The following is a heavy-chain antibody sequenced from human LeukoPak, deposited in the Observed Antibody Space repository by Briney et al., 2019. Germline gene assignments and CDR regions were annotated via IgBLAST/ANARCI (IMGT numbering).Heavy chain of an antibody. CDR3: ARDLLGWELHYFDY. J-gene: IGHJ4*02. V-gene: IGHV3-21*01. Sequence: KSGGSLRLSCAASGFTFSKYWISWVRQAPGKGLEWVSSISGSSSYIYYADSVKGRFSISRDNAKNSLYLQMNSLRAEDTAVYYCARDLLGWELHYFDYWGQGTLVTVSS. CDR1: GFTFSKYW. D-gene: IGHD1-26*01. CDR2: ISGSSSYI.